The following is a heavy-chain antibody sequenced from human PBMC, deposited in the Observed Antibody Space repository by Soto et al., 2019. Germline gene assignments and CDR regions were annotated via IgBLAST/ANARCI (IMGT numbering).Heavy chain of an antibody. CDR1: GYTFTSYG. Sequence: ASVKVSCKASGYTFTSYGISWVRQAPGQGLEWMGWISAYNGNTNYAQKLQGRVTMTTDTSTSTAYMELRSLRSDDTAVYYCASSDYGDYRGNEYFQHWGQGTLVTVSS. J-gene: IGHJ1*01. D-gene: IGHD4-17*01. CDR3: ASSDYGDYRGNEYFQH. CDR2: ISAYNGNT. V-gene: IGHV1-18*01.